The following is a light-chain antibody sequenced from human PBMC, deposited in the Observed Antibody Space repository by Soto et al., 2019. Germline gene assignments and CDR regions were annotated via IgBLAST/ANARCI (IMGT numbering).Light chain of an antibody. CDR1: QTISSW. CDR2: KAS. Sequence: DIQMTQSPSTLSGSVGDRVTITCRASQTISSWLAWYQQKPGKAPKLLFYKASTFKSGVPSRFSGSGAGTEFTLTISSLQPDDFATYYCQQYNSYWTFGQGTKVDIK. J-gene: IGKJ1*01. V-gene: IGKV1-5*03. CDR3: QQYNSYWT.